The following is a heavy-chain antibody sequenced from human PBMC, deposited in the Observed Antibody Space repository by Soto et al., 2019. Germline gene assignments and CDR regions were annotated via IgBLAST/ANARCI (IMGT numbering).Heavy chain of an antibody. CDR3: ARDYGHDYGGPYWYFDL. CDR2: ISAYNGNT. D-gene: IGHD4-17*01. V-gene: IGHV1-18*01. J-gene: IGHJ2*01. Sequence: QVPLVQSGAEVKKLGASVKVSCKASGYTFTSYGISWVRQAPGQGLEWMGWISAYNGNTNYAQKLQGRVTMTTDTSMSTAYMELRSLRSDDTAVYYCARDYGHDYGGPYWYFDLWGRGTLVTVSS. CDR1: GYTFTSYG.